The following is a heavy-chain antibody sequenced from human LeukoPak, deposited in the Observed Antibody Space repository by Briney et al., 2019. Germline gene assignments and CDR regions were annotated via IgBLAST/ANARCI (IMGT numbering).Heavy chain of an antibody. D-gene: IGHD5-18*01. Sequence: ASVKVSCKASGGTFSSCAISWVRQAPGQGLEWMGWISGYNGNTNYAQNLQGRVTMTTDTSTSTAYMELRSLRSDDTAVYYCARHGGYCQDVWGQGTTVTVSS. CDR3: ARHGGYCQDV. CDR2: ISGYNGNT. CDR1: GGTFSSCA. V-gene: IGHV1-18*01. J-gene: IGHJ6*02.